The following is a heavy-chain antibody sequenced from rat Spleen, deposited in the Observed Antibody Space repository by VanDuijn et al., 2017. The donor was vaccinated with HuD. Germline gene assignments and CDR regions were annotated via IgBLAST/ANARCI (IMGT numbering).Heavy chain of an antibody. J-gene: IGHJ2*01. V-gene: IGHV3-1*01. Sequence: EVQLQESGPGLVKPSQSLSLTCSVTGYSITSNYWGWIRQFPGNKMEWIGPITYSGSTSYNPSLKSRISITRDTSKNQFFLQLNSVTTEDTATYYCGHIPPYNSGYYFDYWGQGVMVTVSS. D-gene: IGHD4-3*01. CDR2: ITYSGST. CDR1: GYSITSNY. CDR3: GHIPPYNSGYYFDY.